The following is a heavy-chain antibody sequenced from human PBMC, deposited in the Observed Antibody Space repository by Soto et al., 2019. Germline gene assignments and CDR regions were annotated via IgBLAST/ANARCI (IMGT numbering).Heavy chain of an antibody. Sequence: EVQLVESGGGLVQPGGSLKLSCAASGFTFSVSAIHWVRQAPGRGLEWVGRIRSTAQNSATGYVASVRGRFTISRDDSKNTAYLQMNSLKTDDTAVYYCATWHEREHAFDVWGQGTTVTISS. CDR3: ATWHEREHAFDV. V-gene: IGHV3-73*02. CDR2: IRSTAQNSAT. CDR1: GFTFSVSA. D-gene: IGHD1-1*01. J-gene: IGHJ3*01.